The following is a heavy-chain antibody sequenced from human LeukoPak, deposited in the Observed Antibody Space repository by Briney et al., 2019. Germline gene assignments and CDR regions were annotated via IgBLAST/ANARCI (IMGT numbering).Heavy chain of an antibody. CDR1: GGSISSGDYY. J-gene: IGHJ6*03. V-gene: IGHV4-30-4*08. CDR2: IYYSGST. CDR3: ARDPHDFWSGYPYYYYMDV. D-gene: IGHD3-3*01. Sequence: SETLSLTCTVSGGSISSGDYYWSWIRQPPGKGLEWIGYIYYSGSTYYNPSLKSRVTISVDTSKNQFSLKLSSVTAADTAVFYCARDPHDFWSGYPYYYYMDVWGKGTTVTVSS.